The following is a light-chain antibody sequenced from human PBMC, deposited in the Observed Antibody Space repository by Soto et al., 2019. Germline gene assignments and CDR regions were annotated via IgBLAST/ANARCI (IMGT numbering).Light chain of an antibody. V-gene: IGKV3-15*01. CDR3: QQYNNWPRT. CDR1: QSVSSN. CDR2: DAS. Sequence: EVLMTQSPATLSVSPGERATLSCRASQSVSSNLAWYRQKPGQAPRLLIYDASFRATGIPARFSGSGSGTEFTLTISSLQSEDFAVYHCQQYNNWPRTFGQGTKVEIK. J-gene: IGKJ1*01.